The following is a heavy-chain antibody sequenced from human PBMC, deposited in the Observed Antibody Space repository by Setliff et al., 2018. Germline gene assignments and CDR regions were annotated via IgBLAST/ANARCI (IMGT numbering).Heavy chain of an antibody. D-gene: IGHD2-15*01. Sequence: SETLSLTCTVSGGSISSHYWTWIRQPAGKGLEWIGRLYTSGDTNYNPSLKSRVSMSLDTSKNQFSLKLSSVTAADTAVHYCARDRVVVLAGRRGFYFDYWGQGTLVTVSS. CDR1: GGSISSHY. V-gene: IGHV4-4*07. CDR2: LYTSGDT. CDR3: ARDRVVVLAGRRGFYFDY. J-gene: IGHJ4*02.